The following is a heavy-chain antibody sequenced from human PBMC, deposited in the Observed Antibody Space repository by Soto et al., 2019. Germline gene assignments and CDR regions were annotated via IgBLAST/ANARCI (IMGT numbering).Heavy chain of an antibody. Sequence: PSVKVSCKASGYTFTSYDINWVRQATGQELEWMGWMNPNSGNTGYAQKFQGRVTMTRNTSISTAYMELSSLRSEDTAVYYCARGLFNYYGSGSYRKYYYMDVWGKGTTVTVSS. CDR2: MNPNSGNT. D-gene: IGHD3-10*01. CDR1: GYTFTSYD. V-gene: IGHV1-8*01. J-gene: IGHJ6*03. CDR3: ARGLFNYYGSGSYRKYYYMDV.